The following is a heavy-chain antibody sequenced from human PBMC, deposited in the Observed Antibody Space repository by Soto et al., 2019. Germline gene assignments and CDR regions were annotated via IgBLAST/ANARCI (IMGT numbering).Heavy chain of an antibody. CDR1: GFTFSSYE. J-gene: IGHJ4*02. CDR3: ARGTGGYDSDDFDY. D-gene: IGHD5-12*01. CDR2: ISSSGSTI. Sequence: EVQLVESGGGLVQPGGSLRLSCAASGFTFSSYEMNWVRQAPGKGLEWVSYISSSGSTIYYADSVKGRFTISRDNAKNSLYLQMNSLRAEDTAVYYCARGTGGYDSDDFDYWGQGTLVTVSS. V-gene: IGHV3-48*03.